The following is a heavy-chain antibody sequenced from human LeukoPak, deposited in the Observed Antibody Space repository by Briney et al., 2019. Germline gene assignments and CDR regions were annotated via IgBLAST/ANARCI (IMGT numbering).Heavy chain of an antibody. CDR2: ISSSSSYI. CDR1: GFTFSSYS. D-gene: IGHD3-16*02. Sequence: GGSLRLSCAASGFTFSSYSMNWVRQAPGKGLEWVSSISSSSSYIYYADSVKGRFTISRDNAKNSLYLQMNSLRAEDTAVYYCASTRFNMITFGGVIPKPDAFDIWGQGTMVTVSS. J-gene: IGHJ3*02. CDR3: ASTRFNMITFGGVIPKPDAFDI. V-gene: IGHV3-21*01.